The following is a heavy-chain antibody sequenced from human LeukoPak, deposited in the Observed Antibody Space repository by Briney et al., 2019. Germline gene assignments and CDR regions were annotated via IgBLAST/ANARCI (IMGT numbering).Heavy chain of an antibody. CDR2: IRSKAYGGTT. CDR3: TRDLEGSRGWRFDY. J-gene: IGHJ4*02. V-gene: IGHV3-49*03. D-gene: IGHD6-19*01. Sequence: GGSLRLSCTASGFTYGDYAMIWLRQAPGKGLEWVGFIRSKAYGGTTEYAASVKGRFTISRDDSKSIAYLQMNSLKTEDTAVYYCTRDLEGSRGWRFDYWGQGTLVTVSS. CDR1: GFTYGDYA.